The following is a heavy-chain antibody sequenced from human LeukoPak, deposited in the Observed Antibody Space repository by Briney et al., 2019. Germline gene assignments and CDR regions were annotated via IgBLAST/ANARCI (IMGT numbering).Heavy chain of an antibody. J-gene: IGHJ4*02. V-gene: IGHV4-39*01. D-gene: IGHD1-26*01. CDR2: IYYSGST. CDR3: ARPYSGYYFDY. CDR1: GGSISSSSYY. Sequence: SETLSFTCSVSGGSISSSSYYWGWIRQPPGKGLEWIGSIYYSGSTYYNPSLKSRVTISLDTSKNQFSLKLSSVTAADTAVYYCARPYSGYYFDYWGQGTLVTVSS.